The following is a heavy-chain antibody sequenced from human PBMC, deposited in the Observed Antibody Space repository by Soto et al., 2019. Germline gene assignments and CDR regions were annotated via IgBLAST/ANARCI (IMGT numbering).Heavy chain of an antibody. Sequence: HPWGSLRLSCAASGFSFSNYYMHWVRQAPGKGLVWVSRVNSDESSTTYADSVKGRFTISRDNAKKTLYLQMNSLRVEDTAVYYCAREGDGTTGYYQDYWGHGTLVTVSS. J-gene: IGHJ4*01. CDR1: GFSFSNYY. D-gene: IGHD3-22*01. CDR2: VNSDESST. CDR3: AREGDGTTGYYQDY. V-gene: IGHV3-74*03.